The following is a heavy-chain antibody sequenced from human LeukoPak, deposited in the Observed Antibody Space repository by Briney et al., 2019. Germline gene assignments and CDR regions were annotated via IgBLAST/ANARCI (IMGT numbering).Heavy chain of an antibody. D-gene: IGHD3-22*01. CDR2: ISGDKGNT. V-gene: IGHV1-18*01. CDR3: ASLFSSGPLGGP. CDR1: DYTFTNYG. Sequence: ASVKVSCKASDYTFTNYGISWVRQAPGQGLEWMGWISGDKGNTEYVQKFQGRVTMTTDTSTRTAYMELRSLRSDDTAVYYCASLFSSGPLGGPWGQGTLVTVSS. J-gene: IGHJ5*02.